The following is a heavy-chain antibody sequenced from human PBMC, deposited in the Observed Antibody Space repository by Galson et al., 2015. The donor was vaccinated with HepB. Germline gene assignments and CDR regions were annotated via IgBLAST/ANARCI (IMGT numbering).Heavy chain of an antibody. D-gene: IGHD6-13*01. V-gene: IGHV3-48*01. CDR1: GFIFSSYS. CDR2: ISSSGSTK. CDR3: VRSGDLSGYSSR. Sequence: SLRLSCAASGFIFSSYSMNWVRQAPGKGLEWLSFISSSGSTKYYADSVKGRFIVSRDDSKNMAYLHMMSLKTDDTAVYYCVRSGDLSGYSSRWGQGTLVTVSS. J-gene: IGHJ4*02.